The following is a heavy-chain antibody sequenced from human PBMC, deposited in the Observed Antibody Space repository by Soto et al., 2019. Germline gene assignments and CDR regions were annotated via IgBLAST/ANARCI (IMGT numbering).Heavy chain of an antibody. J-gene: IGHJ4*02. CDR3: AKGQARREILCSSYY. D-gene: IGHD1-26*01. CDR1: GFTFSSYA. CDR2: ISGSGGST. Sequence: GGSLRLSCAASGFTFSSYAMSWVRQAPGKGLEWVSAISGSGGSTYYADSVKGRFTISRDNSKNTLYLQMNRLRAEDTAVYYCAKGQARREILCSSYYWGQGTLVTVSS. V-gene: IGHV3-23*01.